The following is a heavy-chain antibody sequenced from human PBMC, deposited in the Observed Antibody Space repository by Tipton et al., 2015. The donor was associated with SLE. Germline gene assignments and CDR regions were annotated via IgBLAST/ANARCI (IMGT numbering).Heavy chain of an antibody. Sequence: SLRLSCTASGSTFGDYAMSWFRQAPGKGLEWVGFIRSKAYGGTTEYAASVKGRFTISRDDSKSIAYLQMNSLKTEDTAVYYCTREAYGAPFYDYRGQGTLVTVSS. CDR1: GSTFGDYA. CDR3: TREAYGAPFYDY. D-gene: IGHD4-17*01. J-gene: IGHJ4*02. V-gene: IGHV3-49*03. CDR2: IRSKAYGGTT.